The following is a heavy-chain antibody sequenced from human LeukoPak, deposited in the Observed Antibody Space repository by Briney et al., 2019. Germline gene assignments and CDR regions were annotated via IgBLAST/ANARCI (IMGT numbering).Heavy chain of an antibody. J-gene: IGHJ6*03. V-gene: IGHV3-7*01. CDR3: ARDPYSGNYGNDYYYYMDV. CDR2: IKQDGSEK. D-gene: IGHD1-26*01. CDR1: GFTFSSYW. Sequence: GGSLRLSCAASGFTFSSYWMTWVRQAPGKGLEWVANIKQDGSEKYYVDSVKGRFTISRDNAKNSLYLQMDSLGPEDTAVYYCARDPYSGNYGNDYYYYMDVWGKGTTVTISS.